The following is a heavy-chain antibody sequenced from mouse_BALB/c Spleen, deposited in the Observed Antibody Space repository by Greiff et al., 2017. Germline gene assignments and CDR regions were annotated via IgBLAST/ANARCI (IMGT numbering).Heavy chain of an antibody. V-gene: IGHV2-6-7*01. CDR1: GFSLTGYG. CDR3: ARGLYYRSDGGFAY. Sequence: QVQLKESGPGLVAPSQSLSITCTVSGFSLTGYGVNWVRQPPGKGLEWLGMIWGDGSTDYNSALKSRLSISKDNSKSQVFLKMNSLQTDDTARYYCARGLYYRSDGGFAYWGQGTLVTVSA. CDR2: IWGDGST. J-gene: IGHJ3*01. D-gene: IGHD2-14*01.